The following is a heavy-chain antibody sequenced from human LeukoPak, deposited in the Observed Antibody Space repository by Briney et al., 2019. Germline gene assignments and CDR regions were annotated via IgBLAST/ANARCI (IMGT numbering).Heavy chain of an antibody. J-gene: IGHJ4*02. Sequence: AASVKVSCKASGYTFTGYYMHWVRQAPGQGLEWMGWINPNSGGTNYAQKFQGRVTMTRDTSISTAYMELSRLRSDDTAVYYCARGAAAAVNEFDYWGQGTLVTVSS. CDR3: ARGAAAAVNEFDY. CDR2: INPNSGGT. D-gene: IGHD6-13*01. V-gene: IGHV1-2*02. CDR1: GYTFTGYY.